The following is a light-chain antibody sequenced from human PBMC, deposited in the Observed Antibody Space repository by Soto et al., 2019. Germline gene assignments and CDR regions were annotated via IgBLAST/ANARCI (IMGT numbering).Light chain of an antibody. Sequence: QPVLTQPASVSGSPGQSITISCTGTSSDVGGYNYVSWYQQHPGKAPKLMIYDVSNRPSGVSNRFSGSKSGNTASLTISGLQAEDEDDYYCSSYTSSSTPVVFGGGTKVTVL. J-gene: IGLJ2*01. CDR1: SSDVGGYNY. CDR2: DVS. CDR3: SSYTSSSTPVV. V-gene: IGLV2-14*01.